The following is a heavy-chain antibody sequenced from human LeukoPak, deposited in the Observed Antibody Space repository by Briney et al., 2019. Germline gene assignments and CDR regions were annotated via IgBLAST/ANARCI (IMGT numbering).Heavy chain of an antibody. CDR2: IRSKAYGGTT. V-gene: IGHV3-49*03. CDR1: GFTIGDNA. CDR3: TRGGWFGELRDFDY. J-gene: IGHJ4*02. Sequence: SLTLSCTASGFTIGDNAMSWFCIAPAQGLELVGFIRSKAYGGTTECAASVKGRFTISRDDSKSIAYLQMNSLKTEDTAVYYCTRGGWFGELRDFDYWGQGSQVTVSS. D-gene: IGHD3-10*01.